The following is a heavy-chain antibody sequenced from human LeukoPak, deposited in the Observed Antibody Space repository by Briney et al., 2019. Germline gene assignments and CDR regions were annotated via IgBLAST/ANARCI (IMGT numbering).Heavy chain of an antibody. J-gene: IGHJ4*02. Sequence: GGSLRLSCAASGFTFSDYYMCWLRQAPGKGLEWVSYISSSSSDTHYADSVKGRFTISRDNAKNSLYLQMNSLRVEDTAVYYCARVKGSYSVDYWGQGTLVTVSS. V-gene: IGHV3-11*06. D-gene: IGHD3-10*01. CDR3: ARVKGSYSVDY. CDR2: ISSSSSDT. CDR1: GFTFSDYY.